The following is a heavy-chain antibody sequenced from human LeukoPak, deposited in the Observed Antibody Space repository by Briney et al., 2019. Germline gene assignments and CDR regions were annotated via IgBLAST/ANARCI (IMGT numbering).Heavy chain of an antibody. D-gene: IGHD3-3*02. V-gene: IGHV3-7*01. CDR3: ASRAHFWSGPGG. J-gene: IGHJ4*02. CDR2: IKQDGSEK. Sequence: GSLRLSCAASGFTFSTYWMSWVRQAPGKGLEWVANIKQDGSEKYYVDSVKGRFTISRDNAKNSLYLQMNSLRGEDTAVYYCASRAHFWSGPGGWGQGTLVTVSS. CDR1: GFTFSTYW.